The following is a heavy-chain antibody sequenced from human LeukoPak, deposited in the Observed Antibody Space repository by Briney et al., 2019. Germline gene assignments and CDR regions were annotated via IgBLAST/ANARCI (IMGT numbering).Heavy chain of an antibody. CDR1: GYTFTSYG. J-gene: IGHJ4*02. Sequence: ASVKVSCKASGYTFTSYGISWMRQAPGQGLEWMGWISAYNGNTNYAQKLQGRVTMTTDTSTSTAYMELRSLRSDDTAVYYCARDYRTRPYYYDSSGYPAIDYWGQGTLVTVSS. V-gene: IGHV1-18*01. CDR2: ISAYNGNT. D-gene: IGHD3-22*01. CDR3: ARDYRTRPYYYDSSGYPAIDY.